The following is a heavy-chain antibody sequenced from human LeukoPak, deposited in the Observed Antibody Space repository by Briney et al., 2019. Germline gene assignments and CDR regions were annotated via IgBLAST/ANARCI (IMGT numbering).Heavy chain of an antibody. CDR3: ARESSSSPGNYYGMDV. J-gene: IGHJ6*02. CDR2: ISGSGGST. Sequence: GGSLRLSCAASGFTFSSYAMSWVRQAPGKGLEWVSAISGSGGSTYYADSVKGRFTISRDNSKNTLYLQMNSLRAEDTAVYYCARESSSSPGNYYGMDVWGQGTTVTVSS. D-gene: IGHD6-13*01. V-gene: IGHV3-23*01. CDR1: GFTFSSYA.